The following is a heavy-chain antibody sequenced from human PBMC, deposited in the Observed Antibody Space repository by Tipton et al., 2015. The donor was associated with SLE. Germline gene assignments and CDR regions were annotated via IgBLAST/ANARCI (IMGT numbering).Heavy chain of an antibody. V-gene: IGHV4-61*10. CDR1: GGSISSGSYY. CDR2: LFDTGST. D-gene: IGHD1-26*01. Sequence: TLSLTCTVSGGSISSGSYYWSWIRQPAGKGLEWIGYLFDTGSTNYNPSLTSRVTISVDTSKNQFSLKLTSVTATDTAVYYCAREGAGGSYYDGAFDFWGQGTMLPVSS. J-gene: IGHJ3*01. CDR3: AREGAGGSYYDGAFDF.